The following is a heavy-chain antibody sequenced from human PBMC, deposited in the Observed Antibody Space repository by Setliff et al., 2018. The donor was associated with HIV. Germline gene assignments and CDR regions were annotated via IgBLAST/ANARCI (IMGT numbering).Heavy chain of an antibody. CDR3: ARDLAGTPYYYYGMDV. J-gene: IGHJ6*02. CDR1: GFTFSSFA. D-gene: IGHD3-10*01. CDR2: ISYDGSNK. Sequence: GGSLRLSCAASGFTFSSFAMHWVRQAPGKGLEWVAAISYDGSNKYYADSVKGRFTVSRDKSKNTLYLQMNSLRVEDTAVYYCARDLAGTPYYYYGMDVWGQGTTVTVSS. V-gene: IGHV3-30-3*01.